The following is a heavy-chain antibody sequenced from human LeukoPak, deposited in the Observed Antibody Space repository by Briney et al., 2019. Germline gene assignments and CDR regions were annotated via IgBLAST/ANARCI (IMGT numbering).Heavy chain of an antibody. D-gene: IGHD3-9*01. J-gene: IGHJ4*02. CDR3: ARSYDILTGYYRGYFDY. V-gene: IGHV4-4*07. CDR2: IYTSGST. CDR1: GGSISSYY. Sequence: SETLSLTCTVSGGSISSYYWSWIRQPAGKGLEWIGRIYTSGSTNYNPSLKSRVTISVDTSKNQFSLKLSSVTAADTAVYYCARSYDILTGYYRGYFDYWGQGTLVTVSS.